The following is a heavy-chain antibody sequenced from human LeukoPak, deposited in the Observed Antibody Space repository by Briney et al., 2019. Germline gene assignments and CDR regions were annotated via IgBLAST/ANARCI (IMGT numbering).Heavy chain of an antibody. CDR2: INHSGST. CDR1: GGSFSGYH. V-gene: IGHV4-34*01. D-gene: IGHD2-2*02. Sequence: SETLSLTCAVYGGSFSGYHWSWIRQPPGKGLEWIGEINHSGSTNYNPSLKSRVSISVDTSKNQFSLKLSSVTAADTAVYYCARGRGYCSSTSCYIGTTYYYYMDVWGKGTTITVSS. CDR3: ARGRGYCSSTSCYIGTTYYYYMDV. J-gene: IGHJ6*03.